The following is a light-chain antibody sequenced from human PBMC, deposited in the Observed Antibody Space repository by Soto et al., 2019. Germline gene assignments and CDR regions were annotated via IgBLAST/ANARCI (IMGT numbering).Light chain of an antibody. Sequence: EIVVTQSPGTLSLSPGERATLSCRASQSVSSNYLAWYQQKPGQAPSLLIYGASSRAADIPDRLSGSGSGTDFTLIISRLEPEDFAMYYCQQYGSTPFTFGPGTKVDVK. J-gene: IGKJ3*01. CDR1: QSVSSNY. V-gene: IGKV3-20*01. CDR2: GAS. CDR3: QQYGSTPFT.